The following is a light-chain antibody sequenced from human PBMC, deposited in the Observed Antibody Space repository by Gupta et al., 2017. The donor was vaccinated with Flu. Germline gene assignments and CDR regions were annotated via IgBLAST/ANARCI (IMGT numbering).Light chain of an antibody. Sequence: QRVTISCTGTSSNIGAGYDVHWYQQLPGTAPKLRIDGNSNRPSGVPDRGSGSESATSVSINLTGLEAEDESYCEWQYCDRGHSVLFGGGTKLTVL. J-gene: IGLJ2*01. CDR3: QYCDRGHSVL. CDR1: SSNIGAGYD. V-gene: IGLV1-40*01. CDR2: GNS.